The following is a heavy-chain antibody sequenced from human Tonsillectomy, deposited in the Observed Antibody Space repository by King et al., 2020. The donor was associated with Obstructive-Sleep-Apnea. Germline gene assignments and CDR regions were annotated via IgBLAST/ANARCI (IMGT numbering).Heavy chain of an antibody. V-gene: IGHV4-34*01. CDR1: GGSFSGYY. J-gene: IGHJ4*02. CDR3: ARGIYCSSTSCYGPVVDY. CDR2: INHSGST. D-gene: IGHD2-2*01. Sequence: VQLQQWGAGLLKPSETLSLTCAVYGGSFSGYYWSWIRQPPGKGLEWIGEINHSGSTNYNPSLKSRVTISVDTSNNQFSLKLSSVTAADTAVYYCARGIYCSSTSCYGPVVDYWGQGTLVTVSS.